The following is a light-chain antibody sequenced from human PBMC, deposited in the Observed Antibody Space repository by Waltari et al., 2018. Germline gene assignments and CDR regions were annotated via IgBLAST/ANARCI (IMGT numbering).Light chain of an antibody. Sequence: QSALTQPRSVSGSPGQSVTISCTGTSSDVGGYNYVTWYQHHPGKAPKLMLYDVYKGPSGVPDRFAGSKSGNTASLTISGLQVEDEADYYCCAYAGSYTLIFGGGTKLTVL. V-gene: IGLV2-11*01. CDR1: SSDVGGYNY. CDR3: CAYAGSYTLI. CDR2: DVY. J-gene: IGLJ2*01.